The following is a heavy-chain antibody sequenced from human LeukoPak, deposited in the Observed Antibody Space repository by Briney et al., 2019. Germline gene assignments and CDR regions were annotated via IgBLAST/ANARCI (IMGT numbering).Heavy chain of an antibody. CDR1: GYNFTSYA. D-gene: IGHD6-13*01. V-gene: IGHV1-2*04. J-gene: IGHJ4*02. CDR2: INPNSGGT. CDR3: ARASSSWYNFDY. Sequence: ASVKVSCKASGYNFTSYAMNWVRQAPGQGLEWMGWINPNSGGTNYAQKFQGWVTMTRDTSISTAYMELSRLRSDDTAVYYCARASSSWYNFDYWGQGTLVTVSS.